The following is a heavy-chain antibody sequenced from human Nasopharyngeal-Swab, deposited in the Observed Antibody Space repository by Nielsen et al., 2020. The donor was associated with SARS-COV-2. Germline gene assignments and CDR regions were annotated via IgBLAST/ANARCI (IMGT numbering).Heavy chain of an antibody. D-gene: IGHD1-26*01. CDR3: ARASYRGYYYMDV. J-gene: IGHJ6*03. V-gene: IGHV3-74*01. Sequence: WIRQPPGKGLLWVSRINTDGSSTPYAGSVKGRFTISRDNAKNTLYLQMNSLRAEDTAVYYCARASYRGYYYMDVWGKGTTVTVSS. CDR2: INTDGSST.